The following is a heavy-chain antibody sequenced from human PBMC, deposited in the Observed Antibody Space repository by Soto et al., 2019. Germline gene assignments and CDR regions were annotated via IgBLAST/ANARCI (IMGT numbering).Heavy chain of an antibody. CDR2: INPSGGST. CDR3: AMNSNSYYYYMDV. V-gene: IGHV1-46*03. Sequence: ASVKVSCKASGXTFTSYYMHWVRQAPGQGLEWMGIINPSGGSTSYAQKFQGRVTMTRDTSTSTVYMELSSLRSEDTAVYYCAMNSNSYYYYMDVWGKGTTVTVSS. CDR1: GXTFTSYY. J-gene: IGHJ6*03.